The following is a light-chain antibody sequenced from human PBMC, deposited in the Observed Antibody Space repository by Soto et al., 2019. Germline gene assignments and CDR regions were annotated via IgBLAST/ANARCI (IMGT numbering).Light chain of an antibody. CDR3: QQYNNYPYT. Sequence: DIQMTQSPSSLSASVGDRVTITCQASQDIRKFLNWYQQKPGKAPKLLINDASNLETGVPSRFSGSGSGTELTLTISSLQPDDFATYYCQQYNNYPYTFGQGTKVDIK. J-gene: IGKJ2*01. V-gene: IGKV1-33*01. CDR1: QDIRKF. CDR2: DAS.